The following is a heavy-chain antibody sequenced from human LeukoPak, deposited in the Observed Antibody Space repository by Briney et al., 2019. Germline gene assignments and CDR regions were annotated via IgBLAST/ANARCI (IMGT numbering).Heavy chain of an antibody. D-gene: IGHD5-18*01. CDR2: INPSGGST. CDR3: ARADKLGQSYGYYYYYYMDV. J-gene: IGHJ6*03. Sequence: GASVKVSCKASGYTFTSYYMHWVRQAPGQGLEWMGIINPSGGSTSYAQKFQGRVTMTRDMSTSTVYMELSSLRSEDTAVYYCARADKLGQSYGYYYYYYMDVWGKGTTVTTSS. CDR1: GYTFTSYY. V-gene: IGHV1-46*01.